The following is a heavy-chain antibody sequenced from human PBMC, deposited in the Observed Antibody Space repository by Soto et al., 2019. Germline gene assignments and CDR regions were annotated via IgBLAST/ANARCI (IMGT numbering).Heavy chain of an antibody. D-gene: IGHD6-13*01. V-gene: IGHV4-39*01. CDR3: ARLVAGYSSSWYRSLGHFQH. CDR2: IYYSGST. J-gene: IGHJ1*01. Sequence: SETLSLTCTVSGGSISSSSYYWGWIRQPPGKGLEWIGSIYYSGSTYYNPSLKSRVTISVDTSKNQFSLKLSSVTAADTAVYYCARLVAGYSSSWYRSLGHFQHWGQGTLVTSPQ. CDR1: GGSISSSSYY.